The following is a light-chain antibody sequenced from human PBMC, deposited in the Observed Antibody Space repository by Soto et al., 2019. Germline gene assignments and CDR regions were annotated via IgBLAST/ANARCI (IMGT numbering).Light chain of an antibody. Sequence: GVRVTITCRASQTISSWLAWYQQKPGIAPKVMMYHASNLKSGASTMFSGSGSGKEFILTISSQQQDDFANYYFQQDNSYSFAQGTKVDI. J-gene: IGKJ1*01. CDR1: QTISSW. V-gene: IGKV1-5*01. CDR3: QQDNSYS. CDR2: HAS.